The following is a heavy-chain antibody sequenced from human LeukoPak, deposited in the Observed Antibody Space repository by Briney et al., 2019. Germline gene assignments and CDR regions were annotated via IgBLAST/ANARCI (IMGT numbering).Heavy chain of an antibody. J-gene: IGHJ4*02. CDR2: IRYDGSNK. CDR3: ARDNHGSRNGY. CDR1: GLTFSDYG. V-gene: IGHV3-30*02. Sequence: GGSLRLSCAASGLTFSDYGMHWVRQAPGKGLEWVAFIRYDGSNKYYGDSVKGRFTISRDNSQNTLYLQINNLRTEDTALYYCARDNHGSRNGYWGQGTLVTVSS. D-gene: IGHD4-11*01.